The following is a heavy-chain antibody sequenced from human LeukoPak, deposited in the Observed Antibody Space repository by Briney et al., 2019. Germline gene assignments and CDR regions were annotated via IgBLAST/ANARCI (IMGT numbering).Heavy chain of an antibody. CDR2: INHSGST. CDR3: ARISRDIVAVVAATPVDWFDP. CDR1: GGSFSGYY. J-gene: IGHJ5*02. Sequence: SETLSLTCAVYGGSFSGYYWSWIRQPPGKGLEWIGEINHSGSTNYNPSLKSRVTISVDTSKNQFSLKLSSVTAADTAVYYCARISRDIVAVVAATPVDWFDPWGQGTLVTVSS. D-gene: IGHD2-15*01. V-gene: IGHV4-34*01.